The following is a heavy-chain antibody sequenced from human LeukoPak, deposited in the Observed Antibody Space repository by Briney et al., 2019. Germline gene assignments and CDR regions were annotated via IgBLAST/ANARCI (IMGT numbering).Heavy chain of an antibody. V-gene: IGHV3-48*03. J-gene: IGHJ6*02. CDR3: ARDKYGSSGMDV. Sequence: PGGSLRLSCVASGFTFSSYEMNWVRQAPGKGLEWVSYISSSGSTIYYADSVKGRFTISRDNAKNSLYLQMNSLRAEDTAVYYCARDKYGSSGMDVWGQGTTVTVSS. CDR2: ISSSGSTI. CDR1: GFTFSSYE. D-gene: IGHD3-10*01.